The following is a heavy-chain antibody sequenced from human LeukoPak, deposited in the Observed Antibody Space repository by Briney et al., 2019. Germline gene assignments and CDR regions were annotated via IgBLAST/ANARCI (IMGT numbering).Heavy chain of an antibody. CDR1: GGSINSGDYY. CDR3: ARSWGTAFDY. D-gene: IGHD3-16*01. V-gene: IGHV4-30-4*02. J-gene: IGHJ4*02. Sequence: SETLSLTCTVSGGSINSGDYYWSWIRQPPGKGLEWIGYIYYSGSTYYNPSLKSRVTISVDTSKNQFSLKLSSVTAADTAVYYCARSWGTAFDYWGQGTLVTVSS. CDR2: IYYSGST.